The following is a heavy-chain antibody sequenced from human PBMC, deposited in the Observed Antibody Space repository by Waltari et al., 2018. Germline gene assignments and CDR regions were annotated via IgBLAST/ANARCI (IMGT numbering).Heavy chain of an antibody. V-gene: IGHV3-30*18. CDR1: GITSRSYT. Sequence: QGQLAGTRGGVVQAGTCLRRSCAAAGITSRSYTVEGLNKATGKVLEWVAFRSYDGSNKYYADSVKGRFTSSRDNSKNTLYLQMNSLRAEDPAVYYCAKDLVVYAFGSGRPSGDGFDIWGQGTMVTVSS. D-gene: IGHD2-8*02. CDR3: AKDLVVYAFGSGRPSGDGFDI. CDR2: RSYDGSNK. J-gene: IGHJ3*02.